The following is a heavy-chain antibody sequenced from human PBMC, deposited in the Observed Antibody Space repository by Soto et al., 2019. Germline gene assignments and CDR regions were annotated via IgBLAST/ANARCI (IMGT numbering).Heavy chain of an antibody. D-gene: IGHD2-2*01. CDR3: ARGLGDIVVVPAAVNWFDP. J-gene: IGHJ5*02. CDR2: ISAYNGNT. CDR1: GYTFTSYG. V-gene: IGHV1-18*01. Sequence: ASMKVSCKASGYTFTSYGISWVRQAPGQGLEWMGWISAYNGNTNYAQKLQGRVTMTTDTSTSTAYMELRSLRSDDTAVYYCARGLGDIVVVPAAVNWFDPWGQGTLVTVSS.